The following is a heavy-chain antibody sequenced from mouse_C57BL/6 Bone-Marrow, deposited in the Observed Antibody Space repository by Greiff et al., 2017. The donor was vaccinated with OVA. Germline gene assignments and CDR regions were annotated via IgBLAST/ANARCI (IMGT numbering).Heavy chain of an antibody. V-gene: IGHV1-19*01. J-gene: IGHJ2*01. CDR1: GYTFTDYY. D-gene: IGHD2-3*01. CDR2: INPYNGGT. Sequence: EVQLQQSGPVLVKPGASVKMSCKASGYTFTDYYMNWVKQSHGKSLEWIGVINPYNGGTSYNQKFKGKATLTVDKSSSTAYMALNSLTSEDSEVYYCARSWLLRRWGQGTTLTVSS. CDR3: ARSWLLRR.